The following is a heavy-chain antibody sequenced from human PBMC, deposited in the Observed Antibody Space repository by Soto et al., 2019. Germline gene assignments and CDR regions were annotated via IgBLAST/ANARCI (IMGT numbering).Heavy chain of an antibody. CDR2: FDPEDGET. V-gene: IGHV1-24*01. J-gene: IGHJ5*02. CDR1: GYTLTELS. Sequence: ASVKVSCKVSGYTLTELSMHWVRQAPGKGLEWMGGFDPEDGETIYAQKFQGRVTMTEDTSTDTAYMELSSLRSEDTAVYYCATDIRDCSGGRCYTYWFDHWGQGTLVTVSS. D-gene: IGHD2-15*01. CDR3: ATDIRDCSGGRCYTYWFDH.